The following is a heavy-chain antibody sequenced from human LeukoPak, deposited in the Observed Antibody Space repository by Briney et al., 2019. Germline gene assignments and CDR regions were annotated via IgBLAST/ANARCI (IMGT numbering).Heavy chain of an antibody. CDR3: AREQGVASWFDP. CDR2: INPNTGAA. CDR1: GFTFTGYY. J-gene: IGHJ5*02. D-gene: IGHD2-8*01. V-gene: IGHV1-2*06. Sequence: ASVKVSCKTSGFTFTGYYIHWVRQAPGQGLEWMGRINPNTGAANYAQKFQGRVTMTRDTSISTVYMALSRLFPGDTAVYYCAREQGVASWFDPWGQGTLVTVSS.